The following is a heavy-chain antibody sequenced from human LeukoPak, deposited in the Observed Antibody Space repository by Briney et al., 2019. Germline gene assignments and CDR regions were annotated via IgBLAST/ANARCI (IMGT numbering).Heavy chain of an antibody. Sequence: ASETLSLTCAVYGGSFSGYYWTWIRQPPGKGLEWIGEINHSGNTNYNPSLKSRVAISVDTSKNQFSLKLSSVTAADTAVYYCARRGLYDILTGSYFDYWGQGTLVTVSS. CDR2: INHSGNT. CDR1: GGSFSGYY. CDR3: ARRGLYDILTGSYFDY. D-gene: IGHD3-9*01. V-gene: IGHV4-34*01. J-gene: IGHJ4*02.